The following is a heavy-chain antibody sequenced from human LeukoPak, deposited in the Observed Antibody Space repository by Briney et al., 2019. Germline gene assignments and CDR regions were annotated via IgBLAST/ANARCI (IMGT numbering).Heavy chain of an antibody. J-gene: IGHJ6*03. D-gene: IGHD2-15*01. V-gene: IGHV6-1*01. Sequence: SQTLSHTCAISGDSVSSNSAAWNWIRQSPSRGLEWLGRTYYRSKWYNDYAVSVKSRITINPDTSKNQFSLQLNSVTPEDTAVYYCAREDQTFCSGGSCYISYYYYMDVWGKGTTVTVSS. CDR1: GDSVSSNSAA. CDR2: TYYRSKWYN. CDR3: AREDQTFCSGGSCYISYYYYMDV.